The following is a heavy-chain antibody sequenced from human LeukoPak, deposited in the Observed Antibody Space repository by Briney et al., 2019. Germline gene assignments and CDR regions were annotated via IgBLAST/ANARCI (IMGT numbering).Heavy chain of an antibody. CDR3: ARGEYYDFWSGRDSYYYYMDV. Sequence: SETLSLTCTVSGGSISSYYWSWIRQPPGKGLEWIGEINHSGSTYYNPSLKSRVTISLDTSKNQFSLKLSSVTAADTAVYYCARGEYYDFWSGRDSYYYYMDVWGKGTTVTVSS. V-gene: IGHV4-34*01. CDR1: GGSISSYY. J-gene: IGHJ6*03. D-gene: IGHD3-3*01. CDR2: INHSGST.